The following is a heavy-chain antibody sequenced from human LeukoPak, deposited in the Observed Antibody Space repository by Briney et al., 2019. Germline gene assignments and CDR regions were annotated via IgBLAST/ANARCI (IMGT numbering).Heavy chain of an antibody. CDR2: IRYDGSNK. CDR1: GFTFSSYG. D-gene: IGHD6-13*01. CDR3: AKGGSSSWDYFDY. V-gene: IGHV3-30*02. J-gene: IGHJ4*02. Sequence: PGGSLRLSCAASGFTFSSYGMYWVRQAPGKGLEWVAFIRYDGSNKYYADSVKGRFTISRDNSKNTLYLQMNSLRAEDTAVYYCAKGGSSSWDYFDYWGQGTLVTVSS.